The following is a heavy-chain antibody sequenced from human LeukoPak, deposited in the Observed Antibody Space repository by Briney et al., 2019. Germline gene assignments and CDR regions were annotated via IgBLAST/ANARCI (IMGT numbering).Heavy chain of an antibody. Sequence: GSLRLSCAASGFTFSSYAMSWVRQAPGKGLEWVSAISGSGGSTYYADSVKGRFTISRDNSKNTLYLQMNSLRAEDTAVYYCAKDSSPYSSSWYGDYWGQGTLVTVSS. D-gene: IGHD6-13*01. J-gene: IGHJ4*02. CDR1: GFTFSSYA. V-gene: IGHV3-23*01. CDR2: ISGSGGST. CDR3: AKDSSPYSSSWYGDY.